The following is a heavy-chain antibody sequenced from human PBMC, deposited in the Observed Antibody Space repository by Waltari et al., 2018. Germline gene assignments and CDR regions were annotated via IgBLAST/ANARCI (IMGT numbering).Heavy chain of an antibody. J-gene: IGHJ3*02. CDR1: GFTFISYA. CDR2: ISYDGINK. V-gene: IGHV3-30-3*01. Sequence: QVQLVESGGGVVQPGRSLRLSCAASGFTFISYAMQWVRQVPGKGLEWVAVISYDGINKYYAVSVKGRFTITRDNSKNTLYLQMNSLRAEVTAVYYSARDKDAFDIWGQGTMVTVSS. CDR3: ARDKDAFDI.